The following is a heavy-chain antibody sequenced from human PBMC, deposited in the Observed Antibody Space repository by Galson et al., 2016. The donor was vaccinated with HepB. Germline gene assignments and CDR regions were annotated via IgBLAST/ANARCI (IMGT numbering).Heavy chain of an antibody. J-gene: IGHJ3*01. Sequence: SLRLRCAASGVTFRTSGMSWVRQPPGKGPEWVANINPDGSQTYYVDSVKGRFNISEDNAKNSLYLRMNSLRADDTAVYYCARDPMRFAFDLWGQGTMVTVSS. CDR2: INPDGSQT. V-gene: IGHV3-7*01. CDR1: GVTFRTSG. CDR3: ARDPMRFAFDL.